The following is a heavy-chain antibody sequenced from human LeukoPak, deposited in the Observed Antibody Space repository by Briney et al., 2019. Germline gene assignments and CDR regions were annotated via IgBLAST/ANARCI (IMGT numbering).Heavy chain of an antibody. D-gene: IGHD6-13*01. Sequence: GGSLRLSCAASGFTFSNFAMMWVRQAPGTGLQWVSTITGYGATSYADSVRGRFTIFRDTSMNTLFQQMNSLGAEDTAVYYCAKGAAAGKVDWFDPWGQGTLVTVSS. CDR1: GFTFSNFA. CDR2: ITGYGAT. J-gene: IGHJ5*01. V-gene: IGHV3-23*01. CDR3: AKGAAAGKVDWFDP.